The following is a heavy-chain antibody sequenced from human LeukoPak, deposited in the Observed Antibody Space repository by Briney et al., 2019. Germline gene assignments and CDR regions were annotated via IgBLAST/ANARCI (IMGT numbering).Heavy chain of an antibody. J-gene: IGHJ3*02. Sequence: PSETLSLTCTVSGGSISSYYWSWIRQPPGKGLEWIGYIYNSGITNYNPSLKSRVTMSVDMSNNQFSLKLSSVTAADTAVYFCAREASSSGWSNAFDIWGQGTMVTVSS. V-gene: IGHV4-59*01. D-gene: IGHD6-19*01. CDR1: GGSISSYY. CDR2: IYNSGIT. CDR3: AREASSSGWSNAFDI.